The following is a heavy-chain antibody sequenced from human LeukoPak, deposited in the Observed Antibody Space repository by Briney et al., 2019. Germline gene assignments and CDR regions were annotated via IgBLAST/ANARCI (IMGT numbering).Heavy chain of an antibody. CDR2: IYTTGST. D-gene: IGHD3-3*01. J-gene: IGHJ2*01. CDR1: GGSISSYY. CDR3: ARRGTIFGPESL. Sequence: SETLSLTCTVSGGSISSYYWSWIRQPPGKGLEWIGYIYTTGSTDYNPSLKSRVTISVDPSKNQLSLNLSAVTAADTAVYYCARRGTIFGPESLWGRGTLVTVSS. V-gene: IGHV4-4*09.